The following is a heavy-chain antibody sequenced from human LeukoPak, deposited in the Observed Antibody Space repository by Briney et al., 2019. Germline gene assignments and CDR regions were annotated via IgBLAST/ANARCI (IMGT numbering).Heavy chain of an antibody. CDR1: GFTFSSFA. Sequence: GGSLRLSCAASGFTFSSFAMSWVRQAPGKGLEWVSTISGSGGSTNYADSVKGRFTFSRDNSKKTLYLQMNSLRAEDTAVYYCAKDLPYFGDYIECSWGQGTLVTVSS. CDR2: ISGSGGST. D-gene: IGHD4-17*01. CDR3: AKDLPYFGDYIECS. J-gene: IGHJ5*02. V-gene: IGHV3-23*01.